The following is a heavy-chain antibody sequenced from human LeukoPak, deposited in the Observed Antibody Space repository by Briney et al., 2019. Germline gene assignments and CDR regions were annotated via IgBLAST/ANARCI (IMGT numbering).Heavy chain of an antibody. J-gene: IGHJ4*02. CDR3: ARDQGKSTVYDSSGYYLDY. CDR2: IIPIFGTA. V-gene: IGHV1-69*05. D-gene: IGHD3-22*01. CDR1: GGTFSSYA. Sequence: SVKVSCKASGGTFSSYAISWVRQAPGQGLEWMGGIIPIFGTANYAQKFQGRVTITTDESTSTAYMELSSLRSEDTAVYYCARDQGKSTVYDSSGYYLDYWGQGTLVTVSS.